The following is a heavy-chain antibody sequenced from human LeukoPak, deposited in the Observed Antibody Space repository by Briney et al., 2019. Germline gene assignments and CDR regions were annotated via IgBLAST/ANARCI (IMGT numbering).Heavy chain of an antibody. J-gene: IGHJ4*02. V-gene: IGHV3-21*01. CDR2: IISSSSYI. CDR1: APSFSSYC. CDR3: ARGEGEYYYDSSGYKYYFDY. Sequence: GRSLSLSCAAYAPSFSSYCINWVRQAPGKGLEWVSSIISSSSYIYYADSVKGRFTISRDNAKNSLYLQMNSLRAEDTAVYYCARGEGEYYYDSSGYKYYFDYWGQGTLVTVSS. D-gene: IGHD3-22*01.